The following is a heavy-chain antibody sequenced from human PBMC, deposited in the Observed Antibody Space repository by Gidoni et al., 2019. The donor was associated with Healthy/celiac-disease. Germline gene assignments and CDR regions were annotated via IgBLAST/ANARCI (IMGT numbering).Heavy chain of an antibody. CDR2: IYSGGST. D-gene: IGHD2-15*01. Sequence: EVQLVETGGGLIQPGGSLRLSCAASGFTVSSNYMSWVRQAPGKGLEWVSVIYSGGSTYYADSVKGRFTISRDNSKNTLYLQMNSLRAEDTAVYYCAREAKFCSGGSCYPYYFDNWGQGTLVTVSS. CDR3: AREAKFCSGGSCYPYYFDN. CDR1: GFTVSSNY. V-gene: IGHV3-53*02. J-gene: IGHJ4*02.